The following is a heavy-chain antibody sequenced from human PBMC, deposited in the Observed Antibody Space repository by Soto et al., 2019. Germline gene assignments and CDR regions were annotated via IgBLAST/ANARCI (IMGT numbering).Heavy chain of an antibody. D-gene: IGHD1-26*01. CDR1: GGSISSGGYY. Sequence: SETLSLTCTVSGGSISSGGYYWSWIRQHPGKGLEWIGYIYYSGSTYYNPSLKSRVTISVDTSKNQFSLKLSSVTAADTAVYYCARIYSGSYWFDPWGQGTLVTVSS. V-gene: IGHV4-31*03. CDR2: IYYSGST. CDR3: ARIYSGSYWFDP. J-gene: IGHJ5*02.